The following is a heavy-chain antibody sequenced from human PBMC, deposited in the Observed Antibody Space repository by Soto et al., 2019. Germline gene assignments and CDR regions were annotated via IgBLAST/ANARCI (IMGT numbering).Heavy chain of an antibody. CDR2: TYYRSKWYN. CDR1: GDSVSSDSAA. J-gene: IGHJ3*02. Sequence: QVQLQQSGPGLMRPSQTLSLTCAISGDSVSSDSAAWNWIRQSPSRGLEWLGRTYYRSKWYNDYVVSVKRRITINPDTSKNKFSLQLKSMTPDDTAIDYCARTTWLDYAFDMWGQGTMVTVSS. V-gene: IGHV6-1*01. D-gene: IGHD6-19*01. CDR3: ARTTWLDYAFDM.